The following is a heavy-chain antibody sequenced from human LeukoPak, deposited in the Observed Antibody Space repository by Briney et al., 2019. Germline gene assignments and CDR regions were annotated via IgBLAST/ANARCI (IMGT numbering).Heavy chain of an antibody. Sequence: PGRSLRLSCAASGFTFSSYAMHWVRQAPGKGLEWVAVISYDGSNKYYADSVKGRFTISRDNSKNTLYLQMNSLRADDTAVYYCAREFGQQGYYYDSSGYWDYWGQGTLVTVSS. V-gene: IGHV3-30-3*01. CDR1: GFTFSSYA. J-gene: IGHJ4*02. CDR3: AREFGQQGYYYDSSGYWDY. CDR2: ISYDGSNK. D-gene: IGHD3-22*01.